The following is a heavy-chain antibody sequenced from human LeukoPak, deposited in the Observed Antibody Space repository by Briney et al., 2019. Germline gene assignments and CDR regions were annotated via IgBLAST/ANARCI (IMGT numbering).Heavy chain of an antibody. J-gene: IGHJ2*01. CDR3: ARDTRGYCSSTSCLEWYFDL. D-gene: IGHD2-2*01. CDR1: GGSISSYY. Sequence: SETLSLTCTVSGGSISSYYWSWIRQPPGKGLEWIGYIYYSGSTNYNPSLKSRVTISVDTSKNQFSLKLSSVIAADTAVYYCARDTRGYCSSTSCLEWYFDLWGRGTLVTVSS. CDR2: IYYSGST. V-gene: IGHV4-59*01.